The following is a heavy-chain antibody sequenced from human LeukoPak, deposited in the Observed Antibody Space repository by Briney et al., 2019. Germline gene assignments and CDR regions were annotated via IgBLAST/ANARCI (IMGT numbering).Heavy chain of an antibody. CDR1: GYTFTSYG. D-gene: IGHD6-19*01. Sequence: ASVKVSCKASGYTFTSYGISWVRQAPGQGLEWMGWISAYNGNTNYAQKLQGRVTMTTDTSTSTAYMELRSLRSDDTAVYYCARETEDSSAWYVGSSYNWFDPWGQGTLVTVSS. J-gene: IGHJ5*02. CDR3: ARETEDSSAWYVGSSYNWFDP. V-gene: IGHV1-18*01. CDR2: ISAYNGNT.